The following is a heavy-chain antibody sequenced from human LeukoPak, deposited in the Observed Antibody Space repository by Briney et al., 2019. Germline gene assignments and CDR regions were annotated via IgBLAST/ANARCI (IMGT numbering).Heavy chain of an antibody. CDR1: GFTFSSYA. V-gene: IGHV3-23*01. Sequence: GGSLTLSCAASGFTFSSYAMSWVRQAPGKGLEWVSAISGSGGSTYYADSVKGRFTISRDNSKNTLYLQMNSLRAEDTAVYYCAKGSAYYYDSSSYFGDYFDYWGQGTLVTVSS. CDR2: ISGSGGST. CDR3: AKGSAYYYDSSSYFGDYFDY. D-gene: IGHD3-22*01. J-gene: IGHJ4*02.